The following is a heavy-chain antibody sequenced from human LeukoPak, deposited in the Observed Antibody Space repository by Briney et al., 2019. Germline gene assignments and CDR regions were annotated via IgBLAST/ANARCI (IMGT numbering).Heavy chain of an antibody. Sequence: ASVKVSCKASGGTFSSYAISWVRQAPGQGLEWMGWMNPNSGNTGYVQKFQGRVTMTRNTSISTAYMDLSSLRSEDTAVYYCARLSGYDWESFYDYWGQGTLVTVSS. CDR1: GGTFSSYA. CDR3: ARLSGYDWESFYDY. D-gene: IGHD5-12*01. CDR2: MNPNSGNT. J-gene: IGHJ4*02. V-gene: IGHV1-8*02.